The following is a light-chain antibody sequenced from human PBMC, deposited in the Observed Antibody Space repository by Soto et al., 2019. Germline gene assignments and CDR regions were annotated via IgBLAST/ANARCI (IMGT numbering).Light chain of an antibody. Sequence: QSALTQPASVSGSPGQSITISCTGTSRDVGGYNYVSWHQQHPGKAPKVIITEVSNRPSGVSNRFSGSKSGNTASLTISGLQAEDEADYYCSSYTSSSPWVFGGGTQLTVL. CDR1: SRDVGGYNY. CDR2: EVS. V-gene: IGLV2-14*01. J-gene: IGLJ3*02. CDR3: SSYTSSSPWV.